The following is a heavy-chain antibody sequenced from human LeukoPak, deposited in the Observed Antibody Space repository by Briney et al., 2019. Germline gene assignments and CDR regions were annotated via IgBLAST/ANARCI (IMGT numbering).Heavy chain of an antibody. CDR3: ARIQGNGYYGWDYSDF. CDR1: GGSINNGDNY. CDR2: IYYRGTA. J-gene: IGHJ4*02. Sequence: SQTLSLTCTVSGGSINNGDNYWSWIRQPPGKGLEWIGFIYYRGTAYYDASLKSRVSISIDTSKNQFSLTLSSVTAADTAVYYCARIQGNGYYGWDYSDFWGQGTLVTVSS. D-gene: IGHD6-25*01. V-gene: IGHV4-30-4*01.